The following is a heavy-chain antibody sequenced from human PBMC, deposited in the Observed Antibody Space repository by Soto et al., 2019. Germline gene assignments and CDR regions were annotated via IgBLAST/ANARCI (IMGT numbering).Heavy chain of an antibody. Sequence: GALKVPPPASGFTCSSDWLSWVRQAPGKGLEWVANIKQDGSENYYVDSVKGRFTISRDNAKNSLYLQMNSLRAEDTAVYYCARETSGWYTWGPGTLVTVSS. CDR1: GFTCSSDW. J-gene: IGHJ5*02. V-gene: IGHV3-7*01. CDR3: ARETSGWYT. D-gene: IGHD6-19*01. CDR2: IKQDGSEN.